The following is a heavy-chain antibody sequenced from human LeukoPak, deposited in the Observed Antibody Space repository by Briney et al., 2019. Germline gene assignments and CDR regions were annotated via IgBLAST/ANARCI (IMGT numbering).Heavy chain of an antibody. CDR1: GGSISSGGYY. CDR3: ASLVGGYYYYYMDV. V-gene: IGHV4-30-2*03. D-gene: IGHD3-16*01. Sequence: SQTLSLTCTVSGGSISSGGYYRSWIRQPPGKGREWIGSIYYSGSTYYNPSLKSRVTISVDTSKNQFSLKLSSVTAADTAVYYCASLVGGYYYYYMDVWGKGTTVTVSS. J-gene: IGHJ6*03. CDR2: IYYSGST.